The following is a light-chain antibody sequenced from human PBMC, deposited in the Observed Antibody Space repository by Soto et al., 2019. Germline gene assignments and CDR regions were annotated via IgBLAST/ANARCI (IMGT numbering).Light chain of an antibody. J-gene: IGKJ1*01. CDR2: GAS. V-gene: IGKV3-15*01. CDR3: QQYHNWPT. CDR1: QSVSSN. Sequence: EIVLTQSPGTLSLSPGERATLSCRARQSVSSNLAWYQQKPGQAPRLLIYGASTRATGIPARFSGSRSGTDFTLTISSLQSEDFAVYYCQQYHNWPTFGQGTKVDIK.